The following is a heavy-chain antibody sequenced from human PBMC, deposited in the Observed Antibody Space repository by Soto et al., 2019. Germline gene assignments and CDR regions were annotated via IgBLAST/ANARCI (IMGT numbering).Heavy chain of an antibody. D-gene: IGHD6-13*01. J-gene: IGHJ4*02. CDR3: AKNEVKQQLVPDYFDY. V-gene: IGHV3-23*01. CDR2: ISGSGGST. CDR1: GFTFSSYA. Sequence: EVQLLESGGGLVQPGGSLRLSCAASGFTFSSYAMSWVRQAPGKGLEWVSAISGSGGSTYYADSVKGRFTISRENSKKTLYMQTNSLRAEDTAVYYCAKNEVKQQLVPDYFDYWGQGTLVTVSS.